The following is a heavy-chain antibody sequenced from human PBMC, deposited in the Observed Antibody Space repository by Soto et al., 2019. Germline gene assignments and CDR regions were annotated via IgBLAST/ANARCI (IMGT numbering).Heavy chain of an antibody. V-gene: IGHV4-31*03. J-gene: IGHJ6*02. CDR3: ARYYGSGSYYTSYYGMDV. D-gene: IGHD3-10*01. CDR2: IYYSGST. Sequence: SETLSLTCTVSGGSISSGGYYWSWIRQHPGKGLEWIGYIYYSGSTYYNPSLKSRVTISVDTSKNQFSLKLSSVTAADTAVYYCARYYGSGSYYTSYYGMDVWGQGTTVTVSS. CDR1: GGSISSGGYY.